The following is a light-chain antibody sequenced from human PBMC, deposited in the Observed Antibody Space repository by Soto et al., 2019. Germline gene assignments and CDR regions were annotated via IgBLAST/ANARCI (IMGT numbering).Light chain of an antibody. J-gene: IGKJ1*01. CDR1: QSISSW. CDR3: QQYNSYSRT. CDR2: KAS. Sequence: DIQMTQSPSTLSASVGYRVTITCRSSQSISSWLAWYQQKPGKAPKVLIYKASSLESGVPSRFSGSGYGTEFTLTISSLQPDDFATYYCQQYNSYSRTFGQGTKVDIK. V-gene: IGKV1-5*03.